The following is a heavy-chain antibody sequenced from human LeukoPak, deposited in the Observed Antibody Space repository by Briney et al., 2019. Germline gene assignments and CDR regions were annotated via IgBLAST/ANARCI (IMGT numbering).Heavy chain of an antibody. CDR3: ASDIDCVGGTCYSYNWFDP. CDR1: GGSLTSGSHY. V-gene: IGHV4-61*09. D-gene: IGHD2-21*01. Sequence: PSETLSLTRTVSGGSLTSGSHYWSWIRQPAGKGLEWIGNIDISGSTKYNPSLKSRVTIYIDMSKNQFSLELTSVTAADTAVYYCASDIDCVGGTCYSYNWFDPWGQGTLVTVSS. CDR2: IDISGST. J-gene: IGHJ5*02.